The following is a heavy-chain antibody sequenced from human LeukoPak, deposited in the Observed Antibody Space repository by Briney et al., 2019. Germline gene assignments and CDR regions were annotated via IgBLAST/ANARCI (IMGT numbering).Heavy chain of an antibody. V-gene: IGHV3-30*01. J-gene: IGHJ3*02. CDR3: ARVTMELGAFDI. CDR1: GFTFSSYA. Sequence: GRSLRLSCAASGFTFSSYAMHWVRQAPGKGLEGVAVISYDGSNKYYADSVKGRFTISRDNSKNTLYLQMNSLRAEDTAVYYCARVTMELGAFDIWGQGTMVTVSS. CDR2: ISYDGSNK. D-gene: IGHD3-10*01.